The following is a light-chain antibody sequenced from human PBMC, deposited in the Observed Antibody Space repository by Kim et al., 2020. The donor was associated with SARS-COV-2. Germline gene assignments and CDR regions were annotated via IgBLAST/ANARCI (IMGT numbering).Light chain of an antibody. CDR3: SSYTSSSTFYV. J-gene: IGLJ1*01. Sequence: SITISCTGTSSDVGGYNYVSWYQQHPGKAPKLMIYDVSNRPSGVSNRFSGSKSGNTASLTTSGLQAEDEADYYCSSYTSSSTFYVFGTGTKVTV. CDR1: SSDVGGYNY. V-gene: IGLV2-14*03. CDR2: DVS.